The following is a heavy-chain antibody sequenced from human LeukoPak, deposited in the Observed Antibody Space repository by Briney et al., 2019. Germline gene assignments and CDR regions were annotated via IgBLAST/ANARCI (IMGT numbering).Heavy chain of an antibody. CDR1: GFTFSSYA. Sequence: GGSLRLSCAASGFTFSSYAMSWVRQAPGKGLEWVSAISSSSSYIYYADSLKGRFSISRDNAKNSVYLQMNSLRVEDTDVYYCARDGVGSYDHFDNWGQGTLVTVSS. CDR2: ISSSSSYI. CDR3: ARDGVGSYDHFDN. D-gene: IGHD3-16*01. J-gene: IGHJ4*02. V-gene: IGHV3-21*06.